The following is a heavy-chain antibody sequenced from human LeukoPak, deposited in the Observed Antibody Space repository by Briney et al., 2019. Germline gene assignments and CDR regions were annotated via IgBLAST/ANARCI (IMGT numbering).Heavy chain of an antibody. CDR2: IYYSGST. D-gene: IGHD3-22*01. V-gene: IGHV4-59*08. CDR1: GGSISSYY. CDR3: ARRMYYYDSSGYGGYWLDP. Sequence: SETLSLTCTVSGGSISSYYWSWIRQPPGKGLEWIGYIYYSGSTNYNPSLKSRVTISVDTSKNQFSLKLSSVTAADTAVYYCARRMYYYDSSGYGGYWLDPWGQGTLVTVSS. J-gene: IGHJ5*02.